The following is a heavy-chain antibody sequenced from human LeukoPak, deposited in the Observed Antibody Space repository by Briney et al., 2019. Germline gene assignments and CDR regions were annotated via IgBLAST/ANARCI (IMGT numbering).Heavy chain of an antibody. Sequence: PGGSLRLSCSASGFTFSDYAMFWVRQAPGKGLEWVSSISSSSYIYNADSVRGRFTISRDNAKNSLYLQMNSLRAEDTAVYFCARDGGGYGVIDYWGQGTLVTVSS. CDR3: ARDGGGYGVIDY. J-gene: IGHJ4*02. D-gene: IGHD5-12*01. CDR1: GFTFSDYA. V-gene: IGHV3-69-1*01. CDR2: ISSSSYI.